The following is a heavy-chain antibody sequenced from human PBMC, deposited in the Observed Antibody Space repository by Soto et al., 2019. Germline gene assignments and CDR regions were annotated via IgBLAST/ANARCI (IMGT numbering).Heavy chain of an antibody. CDR3: AGEGGGYNRGDFES. V-gene: IGHV1-69*01. Sequence: QVQLVQSWAEAKRPRSSVKVSCKASGGTFSSYAISWLRQSPGQGLEWLGGIIPSFGKGNYQQTFQASPTITSDESTRTVDREVSGLSCGDRAICYCAGEGGGYNRGDFESWGQGSMVTVSS. D-gene: IGHD5-12*01. CDR2: IIPSFGKG. J-gene: IGHJ4*02. CDR1: GGTFSSYA.